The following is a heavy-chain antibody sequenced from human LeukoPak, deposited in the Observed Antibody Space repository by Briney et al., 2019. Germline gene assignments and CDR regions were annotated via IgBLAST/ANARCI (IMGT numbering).Heavy chain of an antibody. CDR3: ARDGYDYVWGSYRYYFDY. D-gene: IGHD3-16*02. CDR1: GGCISSYY. Sequence: SETLSLTCTVSGGCISSYYWSWIRQPAGKGLEWIGRIYTSGSTNYNPSLKSRVTMSVDTSKNQFSLKLSSVTAADTAVYYCARDGYDYVWGSYRYYFDYWGQGTLVTVSS. CDR2: IYTSGST. V-gene: IGHV4-4*07. J-gene: IGHJ4*02.